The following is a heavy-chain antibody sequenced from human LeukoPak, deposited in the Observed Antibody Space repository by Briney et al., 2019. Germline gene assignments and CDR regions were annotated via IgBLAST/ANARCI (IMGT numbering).Heavy chain of an antibody. J-gene: IGHJ6*04. CDR2: ISAYNGNT. D-gene: IGHD3-10*01. CDR1: GYTFTSYG. V-gene: IGHV1-18*04. CDR3: ARVFPITMVRGVLDDYYGMEV. Sequence: ASVKVSFKASGYTFTSYGISWVRQAPGQRLEWMGWISAYNGNTNYAQKLQGRVTMTTDPSPSTAYMELRSLRCEDTAVYSCARVFPITMVRGVLDDYYGMEVWGKGTTVTVSS.